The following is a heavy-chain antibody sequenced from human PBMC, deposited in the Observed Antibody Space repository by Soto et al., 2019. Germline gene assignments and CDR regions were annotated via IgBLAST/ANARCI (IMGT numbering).Heavy chain of an antibody. CDR1: GYTFTSYG. V-gene: IGHV1-18*01. CDR2: ISAYNGNT. J-gene: IGHJ3*02. Sequence: GASVKVSCKASGYTFTSYGISWVRQAPGQGLEWMGWISAYNGNTNYAQKLQGRVTMTTDTSTSTAYMELRSLRSDDTAVYYCARDVSGSYFADAFDIWGQGTMVTVSS. CDR3: ARDVSGSYFADAFDI. D-gene: IGHD1-26*01.